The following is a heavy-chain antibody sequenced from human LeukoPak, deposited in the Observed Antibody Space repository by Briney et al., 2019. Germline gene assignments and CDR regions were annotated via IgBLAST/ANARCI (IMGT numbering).Heavy chain of an antibody. V-gene: IGHV3-7*01. CDR1: GFRFSSYW. CDR2: INQDGSAK. J-gene: IGHJ4*02. CDR3: ARAASGSYPGYFDY. D-gene: IGHD1-26*01. Sequence: GGSLRLSCAASGFRFSSYWMGWVRQAPGKGLEWVANINQDGSAKYSVDSVKGRFTISRDNAKNSLYLQMNSLRVEDTAVYYCARAASGSYPGYFDYWGQGTLVTVSS.